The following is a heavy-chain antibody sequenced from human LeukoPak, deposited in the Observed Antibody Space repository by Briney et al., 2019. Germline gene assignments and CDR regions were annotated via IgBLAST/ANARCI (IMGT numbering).Heavy chain of an antibody. CDR1: GGSFSSYY. CDR2: IYYSGST. CDR3: ARSSGREYYYYYYYMDV. Sequence: PSETLSLTCAVYGGSFSSYYWSWIRQPPGKGLEWIGYIYYSGSTNYNPSLKSRVTISVDTSKNQFSLKLSSVTAADTAVYYCARSSGREYYYYYYYMDVWGKGTTVTISS. J-gene: IGHJ6*03. D-gene: IGHD6-19*01. V-gene: IGHV4-59*01.